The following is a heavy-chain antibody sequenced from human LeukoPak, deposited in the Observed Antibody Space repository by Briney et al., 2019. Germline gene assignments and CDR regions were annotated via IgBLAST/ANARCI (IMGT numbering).Heavy chain of an antibody. CDR1: GGSISSSSYY. D-gene: IGHD3-16*02. CDR2: IYYSGST. Sequence: SETLSLTCTVSGGSISSSSYYWGWIRQPPGKGLEWIGSIYYSGSTYYNPSLKSRVTISVDTSKNQFSLKLSSVTAADTAVYYCARVPSWPYPIRLGELSSYFDYWGQGTLVTVSS. CDR3: ARVPSWPYPIRLGELSSYFDY. V-gene: IGHV4-39*07. J-gene: IGHJ4*02.